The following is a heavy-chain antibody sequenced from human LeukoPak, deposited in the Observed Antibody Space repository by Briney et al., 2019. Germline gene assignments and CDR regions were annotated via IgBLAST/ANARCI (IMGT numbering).Heavy chain of an antibody. Sequence: PSETLSLTCTVSGGSISSYYWSWIRQPPGKGLEWIGYIYYSGSTHYNPSLKSRVTIPLDTSRNQFSLKLTSVTAADTAVYYCAKSNGYGLVDIWGQGTMVTVSS. CDR3: AKSNGYGLVDI. CDR1: GGSISSYY. CDR2: IYYSGST. D-gene: IGHD3-10*01. J-gene: IGHJ3*02. V-gene: IGHV4-59*12.